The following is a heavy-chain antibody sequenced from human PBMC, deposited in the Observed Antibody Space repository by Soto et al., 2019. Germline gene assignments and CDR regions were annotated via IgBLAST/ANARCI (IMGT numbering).Heavy chain of an antibody. CDR3: ARGRYSYGYGYYYYGMDV. D-gene: IGHD5-18*01. CDR1: GYTFTSYD. V-gene: IGHV1-8*01. J-gene: IGHJ6*02. CDR2: MNPNSGNT. Sequence: XSVKVSCQASGYTFTSYDINWVRQATGQGLEWMGWMNPNSGNTGYAQKFQGRVTMTRNTSISTAYMELSSLRSEDTAVYYCARGRYSYGYGYYYYGMDVWGQGTTVTVSS.